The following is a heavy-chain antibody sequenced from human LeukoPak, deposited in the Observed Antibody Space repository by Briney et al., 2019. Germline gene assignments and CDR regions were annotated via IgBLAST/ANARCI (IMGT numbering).Heavy chain of an antibody. CDR1: GFRFRSYA. Sequence: GGSLRLSCAASGFRFRSYAMSWVRQAPGKGLEWVSSFSGGDGSTYYADSVKGRFTISRDNSKNTLFLQMNSLRAEDTAVYFCAKRPFGGSSYFDYWGQGTLVTVSS. CDR3: AKRPFGGSSYFDY. J-gene: IGHJ4*02. D-gene: IGHD2-15*01. V-gene: IGHV3-23*01. CDR2: FSGGDGST.